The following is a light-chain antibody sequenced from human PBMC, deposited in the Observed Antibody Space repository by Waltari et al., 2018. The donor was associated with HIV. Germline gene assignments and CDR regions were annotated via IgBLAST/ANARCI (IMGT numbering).Light chain of an antibody. V-gene: IGLV1-40*01. CDR1: RSNIGASYD. CDR3: QSYDSNLSGLV. CDR2: GNN. J-gene: IGLJ2*01. Sequence: HSALTQPPSVSGAPGQKVTISCTGSRSNIGASYDVHWYQQVPGTAPRLLIHGNNYRPSGVPDRFSASRSGTSASLAITGLQADDEADYYCQSYDSNLSGLVFGGGTKLTVL.